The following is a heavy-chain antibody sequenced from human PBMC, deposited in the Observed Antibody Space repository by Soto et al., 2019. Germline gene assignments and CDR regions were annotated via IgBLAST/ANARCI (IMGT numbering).Heavy chain of an antibody. J-gene: IGHJ5*02. CDR2: IYYSGST. V-gene: IGHV4-31*03. D-gene: IGHD3-9*01. Sequence: SETLSLTCTVSGGSISSGGYYWSWIRQHPGKGLEWIGYIYYSGSTYYNPSLKSRVTISVDTSKNQFSLKLSSVTAADTAVYYCARDRGSHYDILTGYLNWFDPWGQGTLVTVS. CDR1: GGSISSGGYY. CDR3: ARDRGSHYDILTGYLNWFDP.